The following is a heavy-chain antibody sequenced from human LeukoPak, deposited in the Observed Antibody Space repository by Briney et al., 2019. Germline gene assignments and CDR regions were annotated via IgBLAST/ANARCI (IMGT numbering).Heavy chain of an antibody. J-gene: IGHJ5*02. V-gene: IGHV3-21*01. CDR3: ARAGLAVAGNWFDP. CDR2: ISSSSSYI. D-gene: IGHD6-19*01. CDR1: GFTFSSYS. Sequence: GGSLRLSCAASGFTFSSYSMNWVRQAPGKGLEWVSSISSSSSYIYYADSVKGRFTISRDNAKNSLYLQVNSLRAEDTAVYYCARAGLAVAGNWFDPWGQGTLVTVSS.